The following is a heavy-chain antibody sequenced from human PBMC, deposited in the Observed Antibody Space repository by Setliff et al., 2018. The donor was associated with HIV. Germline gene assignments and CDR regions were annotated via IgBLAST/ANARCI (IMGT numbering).Heavy chain of an antibody. CDR1: GYTFTSYG. CDR2: IIPIFGTA. J-gene: IGHJ3*02. Sequence: SVKVSCKASGYTFTSYGISWVRPAPGQGLEWMGGIIPIFGTANYAQKSQGRVTITTDESTSTAYMELSSLRSGDTAVYYCARMTPRRDAFDIWGQGTMVTVSS. V-gene: IGHV1-69*05. CDR3: ARMTPRRDAFDI.